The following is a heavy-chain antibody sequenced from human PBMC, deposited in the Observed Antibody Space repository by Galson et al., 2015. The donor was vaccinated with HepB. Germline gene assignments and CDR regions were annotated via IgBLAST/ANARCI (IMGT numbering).Heavy chain of an antibody. J-gene: IGHJ6*02. V-gene: IGHV3-7*05. CDR1: EFILSMYW. CDR2: IKEDGSEK. D-gene: IGHD3-10*01. Sequence: SLRLSCAASEFILSMYWMNWVRQAPGKGLEWVANIKEDGSEKHYVDSVKGRFTISRDNAKNSLYLQMNSLRAEETAIYYCARVKRGEWYSFYYYGMDVWGQGTTVTVSS. CDR3: ARVKRGEWYSFYYYGMDV.